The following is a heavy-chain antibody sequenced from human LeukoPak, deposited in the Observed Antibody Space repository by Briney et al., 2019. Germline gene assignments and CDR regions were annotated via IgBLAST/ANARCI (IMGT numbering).Heavy chain of an antibody. CDR3: ARGYSSGRIDF. CDR1: GGSISDYY. D-gene: IGHD6-19*01. V-gene: IGHV4-59*01. CDR2: NYSSGST. Sequence: PSETLSLTCTVSGGSISDYYWTWIRQPPGTGLEWIGYNYSSGSTSYNPSLKNRVTISVHTSKNEFSLKLSSVTAADTAVYHCARGYSSGRIDFWGHGTLVTVSS. J-gene: IGHJ4*01.